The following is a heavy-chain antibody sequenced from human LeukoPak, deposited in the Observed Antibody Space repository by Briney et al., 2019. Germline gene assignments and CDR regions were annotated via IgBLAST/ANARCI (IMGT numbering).Heavy chain of an antibody. D-gene: IGHD6-13*01. Sequence: PSETLSLTCSVSGGSISDYFWSWVRQSPGKGLEWIGFMHHSGSANSNPSLRSRVSISMDTSKNQFSLQLTSVTAADTAVYYCARDRGRSSSWYSPHRFDPWGQGTLVTVSS. CDR1: GGSISDYF. CDR2: MHHSGSA. CDR3: ARDRGRSSSWYSPHRFDP. V-gene: IGHV4-59*01. J-gene: IGHJ5*02.